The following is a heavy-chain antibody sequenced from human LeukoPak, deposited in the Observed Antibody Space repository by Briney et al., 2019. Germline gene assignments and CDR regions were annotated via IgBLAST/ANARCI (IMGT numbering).Heavy chain of an antibody. D-gene: IGHD1-26*01. CDR2: LNWNGGST. J-gene: IGHJ4*02. CDR3: ARTRSSGGYSGADY. V-gene: IGHV3-20*04. CDR1: GSTFDSHG. Sequence: GGSLRLSCAASGSTFDSHGMTWVRQAPGKGLEWVSGLNWNGGSTGYADSLQGRFTISRDNAKNSLYLQMTSLRAEDTALYYCARTRSSGGYSGADYWGQGTLVTVSS.